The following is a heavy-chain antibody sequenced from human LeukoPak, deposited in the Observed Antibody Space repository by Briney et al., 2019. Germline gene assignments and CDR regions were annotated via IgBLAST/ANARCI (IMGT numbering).Heavy chain of an antibody. J-gene: IGHJ4*02. Sequence: PSETLPLTCTVSGGSISSSSYYWGWIRQPPGKGLEWIGSIYYSGSTYYNPSLKSRVTISVDTSKNQFSLKLSSVTAADTAVYYCARAVAGEFDYWGQGTLVTVSS. CDR1: GGSISSSSYY. CDR2: IYYSGST. V-gene: IGHV4-39*01. D-gene: IGHD6-19*01. CDR3: ARAVAGEFDY.